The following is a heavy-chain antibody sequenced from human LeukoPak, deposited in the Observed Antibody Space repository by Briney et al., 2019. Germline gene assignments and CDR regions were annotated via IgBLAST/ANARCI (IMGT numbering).Heavy chain of an antibody. V-gene: IGHV4-59*11. CDR3: ARDLVTVTKGFDI. CDR1: ADSFSSHY. Sequence: SETLSLTCAVSADSFSSHYWTWIRQPPGKGLEWIGYISYIGSTNYNPSLKSRVTISIDTSKNQFSLKLRSVTAADTAVYYCARDLVTVTKGFDIWGQGTVVSVSS. D-gene: IGHD4-17*01. J-gene: IGHJ3*02. CDR2: ISYIGST.